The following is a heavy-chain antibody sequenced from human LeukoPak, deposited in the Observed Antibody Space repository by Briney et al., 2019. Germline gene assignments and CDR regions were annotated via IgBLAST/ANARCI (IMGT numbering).Heavy chain of an antibody. Sequence: ASVKVSCKASGYTFTSYGISWVRQAPGQGLEGMGWISAYNGNTNYAQKLQGRVTMTTDTSTSTAYMELRSLRSDDTAVYYCARDLCSSWYRCGMDVWGQGTTVTVSS. CDR3: ARDLCSSWYRCGMDV. J-gene: IGHJ6*02. CDR1: GYTFTSYG. D-gene: IGHD6-13*01. CDR2: ISAYNGNT. V-gene: IGHV1-18*01.